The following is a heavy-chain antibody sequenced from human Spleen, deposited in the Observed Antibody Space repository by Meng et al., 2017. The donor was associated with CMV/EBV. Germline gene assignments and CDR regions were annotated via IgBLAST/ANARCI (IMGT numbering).Heavy chain of an antibody. CDR3: ARDMNRGSQDYVRGTYRSGGVDH. V-gene: IGHV4-39*07. D-gene: IGHD3-16*02. CDR2: IFFSGST. Sequence: SETLSLTCTVSGGFISSYSHYWGWIRQPPGKGLEWIGSIFFSGSTYYNPSLQSRVTILLDTSKKEFSLKLTSVTAADTAVYYCARDMNRGSQDYVRGTYRSGGVDHWGQGKLVTVSS. J-gene: IGHJ5*02. CDR1: GGFISSYSHY.